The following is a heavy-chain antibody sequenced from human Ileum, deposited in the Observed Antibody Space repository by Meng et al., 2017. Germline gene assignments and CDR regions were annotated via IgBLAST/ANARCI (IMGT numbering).Heavy chain of an antibody. CDR1: GYTFTTYD. Sequence: QGQLVQSGAEMKTPGASMKVSCKASGYTFTTYDINWVRQAPGQGLEWMGWVVPGSGNTKYSQRFQGRVTMTRDTSISTVYMELTSLKSDDTAVYYCARGVGDLGDYWGQGTLVTVSS. J-gene: IGHJ4*02. CDR2: VVPGSGNT. V-gene: IGHV1-8*01. D-gene: IGHD3-16*01. CDR3: ARGVGDLGDY.